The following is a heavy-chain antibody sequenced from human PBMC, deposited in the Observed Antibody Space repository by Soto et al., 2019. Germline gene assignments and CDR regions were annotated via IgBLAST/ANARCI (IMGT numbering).Heavy chain of an antibody. V-gene: IGHV3-23*01. D-gene: IGHD3-9*01. CDR3: AKDQHVLRYFDWLPPPHDAFDI. CDR1: GFTFSSYA. J-gene: IGHJ3*02. CDR2: ISGSGGST. Sequence: VQLLESGGGLVQPGGSLRLSCAASGFTFSSYAMSWVRQAPGKGLEWVSAISGSGGSTYYADSVKGRFTISRDNSKNTLYLQMNSLRDEDTAVYYCAKDQHVLRYFDWLPPPHDAFDIWCQGTMVTVSS.